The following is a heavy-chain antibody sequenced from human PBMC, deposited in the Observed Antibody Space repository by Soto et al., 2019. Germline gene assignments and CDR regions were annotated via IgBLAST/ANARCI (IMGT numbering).Heavy chain of an antibody. V-gene: IGHV2-5*01. CDR3: AHRPSGWFLFDY. CDR2: IYWNGDK. Sequence: QITFKEAGPTLLKPTQPLTLTGTFSGFSLSTSGVGVGWIRQSPGKALQWLALIYWNGDKRYNPSLKTRLTITQYTSKNQLFLTLTNMDPVDTATYYWAHRPSGWFLFDYWGQGTLVTFAS. D-gene: IGHD6-19*01. CDR1: GFSLSTSGVG. J-gene: IGHJ4*02.